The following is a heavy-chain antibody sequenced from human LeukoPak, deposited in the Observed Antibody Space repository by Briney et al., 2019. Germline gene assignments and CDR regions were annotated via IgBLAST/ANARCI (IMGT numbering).Heavy chain of an antibody. V-gene: IGHV4-39*07. CDR2: VYYSGST. Sequence: SETLSLTCTVSDDSISRSSYYWGWIRQPPGKGLEWIGSVYYSGSTYYNPSLKSRATISVDTSKNQFSLKLSSVTAADTAVYYCAKGNSGWHFDYWGQGTLVTVSS. J-gene: IGHJ4*02. CDR1: DDSISRSSYY. CDR3: AKGNSGWHFDY. D-gene: IGHD6-19*01.